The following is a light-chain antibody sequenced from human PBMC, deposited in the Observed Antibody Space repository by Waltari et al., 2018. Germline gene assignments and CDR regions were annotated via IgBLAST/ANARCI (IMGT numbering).Light chain of an antibody. J-gene: IGKJ3*01. V-gene: IGKV4-1*01. CDR3: QQYYSTPFP. Sequence: DVVMTQSPDSLAVSLGERATINCKSSQTILFNSNNKNYLTWYQQKPGQPPKLLIYWASTRESGVPDRFSGSGSGTDFTLTISSLQAEDVAVYYCQQYYSTPFPFGPGTKVDIE. CDR2: WAS. CDR1: QTILFNSNNKNY.